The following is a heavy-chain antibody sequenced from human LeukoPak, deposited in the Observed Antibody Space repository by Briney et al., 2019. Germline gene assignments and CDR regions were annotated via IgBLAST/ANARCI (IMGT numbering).Heavy chain of an antibody. J-gene: IGHJ5*02. Sequence: ASVKVSCKASGYTCTSYDINWGRQATGQGQELMGWVNPNSGNTGYAQKFQGRVTMTRNTSISTAYMELSSLRSEDTAVYYCARASSDFWSGYGFDPWGQGTLVTVSS. CDR2: VNPNSGNT. CDR1: GYTCTSYD. V-gene: IGHV1-8*01. CDR3: ARASSDFWSGYGFDP. D-gene: IGHD3-3*01.